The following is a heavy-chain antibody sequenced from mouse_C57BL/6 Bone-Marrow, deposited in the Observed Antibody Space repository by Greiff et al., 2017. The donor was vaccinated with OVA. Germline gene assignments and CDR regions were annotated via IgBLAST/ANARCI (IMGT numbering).Heavy chain of an antibody. Sequence: VQLQQSGAELVRPGASVTLSCKASGYTFTDYEMHWVKQTPVPGLEWIGAIDPETGGTAYNQKFKGKAILTADKSSSTAYMELRSLTSEDSAVDYCTSGYSNYYAMDYWGQGTSVTVSS. J-gene: IGHJ4*01. CDR1: GYTFTDYE. V-gene: IGHV1-15*01. CDR2: IDPETGGT. CDR3: TSGYSNYYAMDY. D-gene: IGHD2-5*01.